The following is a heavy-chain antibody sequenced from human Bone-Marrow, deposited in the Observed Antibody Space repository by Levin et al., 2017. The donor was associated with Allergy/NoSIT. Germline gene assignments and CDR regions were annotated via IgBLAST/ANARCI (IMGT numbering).Heavy chain of an antibody. D-gene: IGHD6-13*01. CDR1: GFTFSSYG. CDR2: IWYDGSNK. J-gene: IGHJ4*02. CDR3: ARDGASSWYSMTLYYFDY. Sequence: GGSLRLSCAASGFTFSSYGMHWVRQAPGKGLEWVAVIWYDGSNKYYADSVKGRFTISRDNSKNTLYLQMNSLRAEDTAVYYCARDGASSWYSMTLYYFDYWGQGTLVTVSS. V-gene: IGHV3-33*01.